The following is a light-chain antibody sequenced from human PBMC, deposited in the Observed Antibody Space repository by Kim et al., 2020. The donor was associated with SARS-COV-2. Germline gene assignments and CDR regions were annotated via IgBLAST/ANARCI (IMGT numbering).Light chain of an antibody. CDR1: SSNNGGET. CDR3: ASWDGSLNGYV. J-gene: IGLJ1*01. Sequence: QSVLTQPPSASGTPGQRVTISCSGSSSNNGGETLNWYQQLPGTAPKLLIYSNTQRPSGVPDRFSGSKSGTSASLAISGLQSEDEADYYCASWDGSLNGYVFGTGTKVTVL. CDR2: SNT. V-gene: IGLV1-44*01.